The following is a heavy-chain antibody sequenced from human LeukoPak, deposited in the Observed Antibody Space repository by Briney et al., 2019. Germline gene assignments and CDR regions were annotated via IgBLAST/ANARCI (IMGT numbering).Heavy chain of an antibody. J-gene: IGHJ4*02. CDR1: GGSISSYY. Sequence: PSETLSLTCTVSGGSISSYYWSWIRQPAGKGLEWIGRLYTSGSTNYNPSLKSRVNMSVDTSKNQFSLKLSSVTAADTAVYYCAREYYYGSGSYLDYWGQGTLVTVSS. CDR3: AREYYYGSGSYLDY. D-gene: IGHD3-10*01. CDR2: LYTSGST. V-gene: IGHV4-4*07.